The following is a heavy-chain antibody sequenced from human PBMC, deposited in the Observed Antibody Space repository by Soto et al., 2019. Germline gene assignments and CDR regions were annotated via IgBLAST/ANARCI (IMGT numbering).Heavy chain of an antibody. D-gene: IGHD1-1*01. V-gene: IGHV1-18*01. CDR2: ISAHNGNT. CDR3: ARGRYGDY. CDR1: GYGFTTYG. J-gene: IGHJ4*02. Sequence: QVHLVQSGAEVKKPGASVKVSCKGSGYGFTTYGITWVRQAPGQGLEWMAWISAHNGNTTYGQKVQGRVTVTRDTSTSTAYMELRSLRYDDTAVYYCARGRYGDYWGQGALVTVSS.